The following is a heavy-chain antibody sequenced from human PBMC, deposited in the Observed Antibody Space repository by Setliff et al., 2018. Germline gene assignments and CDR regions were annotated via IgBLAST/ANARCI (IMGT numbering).Heavy chain of an antibody. J-gene: IGHJ6*02. CDR1: GGPISSYY. CDR2: IYYSGST. D-gene: IGHD6-13*01. Sequence: SETLSLTCTVSGGPISSYYWSWIRQPPGKGLEWIGYIYYSGSTNYNPSLKSRVTISVDTSKNQFSLKLSSVTAADTAVYYCARDRPIAAAGTFIRYYYYYGMDVWGQGTTVTVSS. CDR3: ARDRPIAAAGTFIRYYYYYGMDV. V-gene: IGHV4-59*01.